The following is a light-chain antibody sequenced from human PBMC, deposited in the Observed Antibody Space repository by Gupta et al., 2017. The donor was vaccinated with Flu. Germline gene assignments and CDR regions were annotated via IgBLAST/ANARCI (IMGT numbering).Light chain of an antibody. J-gene: IGKJ4*01. Sequence: PTSISCTSSHRLHHTDGKNYLSWYQQTPGQPPQLLIYEASNRGSGVPDRFSGSGSETDFTLKISRVEAEDVGVYYCKQNIQLPITFGGGTKVEVK. CDR1: HRLHHTDGKNY. CDR2: EAS. CDR3: KQNIQLPIT. V-gene: IGKV2D-29*01.